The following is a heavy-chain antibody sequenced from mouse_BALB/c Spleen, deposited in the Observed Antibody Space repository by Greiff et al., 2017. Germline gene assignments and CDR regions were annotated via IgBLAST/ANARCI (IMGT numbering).Heavy chain of an antibody. CDR3: ARDPGLRAMDY. D-gene: IGHD3-1*01. V-gene: IGHV5-4*02. J-gene: IGHJ4*01. CDR1: GFTFSDYY. CDR2: ISDGGSYT. Sequence: DVQLVESGGGLVKPGGSLKLSCAASGFTFSDYYMYWVRQTPEKRLEWVATISDGGSYTYYPDSVKGRFTISRDNAKNNLYLQMSSLKSEDTAMYYCARDPGLRAMDYWGQGTSVTVSS.